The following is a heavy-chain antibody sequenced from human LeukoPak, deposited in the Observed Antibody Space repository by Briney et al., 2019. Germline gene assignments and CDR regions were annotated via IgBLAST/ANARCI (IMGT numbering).Heavy chain of an antibody. D-gene: IGHD3-22*01. J-gene: IGHJ5*02. CDR1: GGSISSYY. CDR3: AREPGFDSSGYLNWFDP. CDR2: ISYSGST. V-gene: IGHV4-59*01. Sequence: SETLSLTCTVSGGSISSYYWSWIRQPPGKGLEWVACISYSGSTKYNPSLKSRVTISVDTSNNQLSLKLSSVTAADTAVYYCAREPGFDSSGYLNWFDPWGQGTLVTVSS.